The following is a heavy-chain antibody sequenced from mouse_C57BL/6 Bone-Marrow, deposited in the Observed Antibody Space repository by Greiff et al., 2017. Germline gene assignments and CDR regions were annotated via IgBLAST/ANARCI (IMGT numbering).Heavy chain of an antibody. J-gene: IGHJ2*01. CDR3: TRSATVVAWDYFDY. CDR1: GYTFTDYE. CDR2: IDPETGGT. D-gene: IGHD1-1*01. Sequence: QVQLQQSGAELVRPGASVTLSCKASGYTFTDYEMHWVKQTPVHGLEWIGAIDPETGGTAYNQKFKGKAILTADKSSSTAYMELRRLTSEDSAVYYCTRSATVVAWDYFDYWGQGTTLTVAS. V-gene: IGHV1-15*01.